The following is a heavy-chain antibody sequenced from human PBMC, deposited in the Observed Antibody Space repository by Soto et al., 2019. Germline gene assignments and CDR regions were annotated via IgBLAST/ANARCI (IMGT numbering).Heavy chain of an antibody. Sequence: PGGSLRLSCAASGFTFSSYAMSWVRQAPGKGLEWVSGITGSGGSTYYADSVKGRFTISRDNFKNMLYLQMNSLRDEDTAVYYCAKLPWADYGGIFDPWGQGTLVTVSS. J-gene: IGHJ5*02. D-gene: IGHD4-17*01. CDR3: AKLPWADYGGIFDP. V-gene: IGHV3-23*01. CDR1: GFTFSSYA. CDR2: ITGSGGST.